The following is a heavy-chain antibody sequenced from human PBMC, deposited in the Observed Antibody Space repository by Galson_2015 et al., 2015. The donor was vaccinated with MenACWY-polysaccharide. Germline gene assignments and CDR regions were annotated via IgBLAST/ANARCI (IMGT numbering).Heavy chain of an antibody. CDR3: ARVLSYGSGSY. D-gene: IGHD3-10*01. J-gene: IGHJ4*02. CDR1: GFSFSGHG. CDR2: IWYDGSKK. Sequence: SLRLSCAASGFSFSGHGMHWVRQAPGKGLEWVALIWYDGSKKYYAESVKGRFAISKDNSKSTLYLQMDSLTVEDTAVYYCARVLSYGSGSYGGQGTLVTVSS. V-gene: IGHV3-33*08.